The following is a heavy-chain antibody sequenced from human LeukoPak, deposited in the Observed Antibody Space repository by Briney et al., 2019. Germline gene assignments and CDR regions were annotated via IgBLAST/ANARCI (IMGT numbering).Heavy chain of an antibody. CDR3: ARGSGWLPDN. Sequence: SETLSLTCTVSGGSITSYYWSWIRQPPGKGLEWIGYIYYSGSTNYNPSLKSRVTISVDTSKNQFSLSLTSVTAADTAVYYCARGSGWLPDNWGQGTLVTVSS. CDR1: GGSITSYY. CDR2: IYYSGST. D-gene: IGHD3-3*01. V-gene: IGHV4-59*01. J-gene: IGHJ4*02.